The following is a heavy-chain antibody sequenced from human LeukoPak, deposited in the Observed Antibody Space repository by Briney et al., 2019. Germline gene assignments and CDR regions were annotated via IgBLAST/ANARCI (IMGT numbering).Heavy chain of an antibody. V-gene: IGHV4-39*07. CDR2: IYYSGST. J-gene: IGHJ4*02. D-gene: IGHD3-22*01. CDR3: ARALYYYDSSGIIDY. Sequence: PSETLSLTCTVSGGSISSSSYYWVWIRQPPGKGLEWIGTIYYSGSTYYNPSLKSRVTISVDTSKNQFSLKLSSVTAADTAVYYCARALYYYDSSGIIDYWGQGTLVTVSS. CDR1: GGSISSSSYY.